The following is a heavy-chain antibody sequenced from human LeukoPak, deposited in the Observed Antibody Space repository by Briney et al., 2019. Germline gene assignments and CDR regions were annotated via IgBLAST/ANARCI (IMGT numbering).Heavy chain of an antibody. CDR2: IYYSGST. J-gene: IGHJ4*02. V-gene: IGHV4-39*01. CDR3: ARRGPLNGGNSPIDY. Sequence: PSETLSLTCTVSGGSISSSSYYWGWIRQPPGKGLEWIGSIYYSGSTYYNPSLKSRVTISVDTSKNQLSLKLSSVTAADTAVYYCARRGPLNGGNSPIDYWGQGTLVTVSS. D-gene: IGHD4-23*01. CDR1: GGSISSSSYY.